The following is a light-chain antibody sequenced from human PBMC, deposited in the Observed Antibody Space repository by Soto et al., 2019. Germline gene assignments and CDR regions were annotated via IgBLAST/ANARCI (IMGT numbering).Light chain of an antibody. CDR2: GAS. CDR3: HQYGSSPGT. V-gene: IGKV3-20*01. J-gene: IGKJ1*01. CDR1: QSVTSNY. Sequence: VFTQSPGTPSLSPGERANLSCRASQSVTSNYLAWYQQKPGQTPRLLIFGASIRDTGIPDSFSGSGSGTDFTLTISRLEPEDFAVYYCHQYGSSPGTFGQGTKVDIK.